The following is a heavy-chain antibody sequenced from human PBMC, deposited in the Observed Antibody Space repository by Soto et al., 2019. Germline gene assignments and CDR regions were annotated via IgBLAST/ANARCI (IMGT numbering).Heavy chain of an antibody. CDR1: GYTFTSYG. Sequence: ASVKVSCKASGYTFTSYGISWVRQAPGQGLERMGWISAYNGNTNYAQKLQGRVTMTTDTSTSTAYMELRSLISDDTAVYYCARDYCSGGSCYSDDAFDIWGQGTMVTVSS. CDR2: ISAYNGNT. CDR3: ARDYCSGGSCYSDDAFDI. D-gene: IGHD2-15*01. V-gene: IGHV1-18*01. J-gene: IGHJ3*02.